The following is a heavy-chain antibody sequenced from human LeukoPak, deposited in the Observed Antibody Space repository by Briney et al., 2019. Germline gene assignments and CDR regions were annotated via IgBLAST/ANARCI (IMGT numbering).Heavy chain of an antibody. V-gene: IGHV3-21*01. J-gene: IGHJ3*02. CDR2: ISSSSKYI. CDR3: ARVAEAAAFDI. D-gene: IGHD6-25*01. Sequence: PGGSLRLSCAASGFTFSSYSMNWVRQAPGKGLEWVSPISSSSKYIYYADSLKGRFTISRDNAKNSLYLQMNSLRAEDTAVYYCARVAEAAAFDIWGQGTMVTVSS. CDR1: GFTFSSYS.